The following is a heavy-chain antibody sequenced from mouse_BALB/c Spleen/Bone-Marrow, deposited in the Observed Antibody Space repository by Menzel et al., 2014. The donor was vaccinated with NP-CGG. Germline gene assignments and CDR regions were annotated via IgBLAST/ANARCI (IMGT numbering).Heavy chain of an antibody. CDR1: GFNIKDTY. CDR2: IDPANGNT. D-gene: IGHD2-1*01. J-gene: IGHJ4*01. Sequence: SGAELVKPGASVKLSCTASGFNIKDTYMHWVKHRPEQGLEWIGRIDPANGNTKYDPKFQGKATITADTSSNTAYLQLSSLKSEGTAVYYCARYGNYCDAMDYWGQGTSVTVSS. V-gene: IGHV14-3*02. CDR3: ARYGNYCDAMDY.